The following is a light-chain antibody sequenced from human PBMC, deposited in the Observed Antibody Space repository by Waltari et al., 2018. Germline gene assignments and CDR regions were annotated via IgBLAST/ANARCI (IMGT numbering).Light chain of an antibody. CDR1: QSVSSSY. CDR2: GAS. Sequence: IVLTKSPGTLSLSPGERATLSCRASQSVSSSYLAWYQQKPGQAPRRLIYGASSRATGIPDRFSGSGSGTDCTLTISRLEPEDLAVYYCQQYGSSPMYTFGQGTKLEIK. V-gene: IGKV3-20*01. J-gene: IGKJ2*01. CDR3: QQYGSSPMYT.